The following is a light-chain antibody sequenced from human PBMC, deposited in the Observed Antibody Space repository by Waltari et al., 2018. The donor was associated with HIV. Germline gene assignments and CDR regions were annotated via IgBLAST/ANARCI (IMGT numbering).Light chain of an antibody. CDR2: TAS. CDR3: RQSYSMQFT. CDR1: QSISTY. Sequence: DIQMTQAPSSLSASVGDRVTITCRASQSISTYLHWYQQKLGKAPNLLLYTASPLQRGVPSRFSGSRSGTALTLTISSLQPEYFATYYCRQSYSMQFTFVPGTTVDIK. J-gene: IGKJ3*01. V-gene: IGKV1-39*01.